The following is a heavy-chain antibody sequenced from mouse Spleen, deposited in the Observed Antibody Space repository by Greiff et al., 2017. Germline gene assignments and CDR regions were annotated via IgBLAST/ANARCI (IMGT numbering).Heavy chain of an antibody. V-gene: IGHV7-3*02. D-gene: IGHD4-1*02. J-gene: IGHJ2*01. CDR2: IRNKANGYTT. Sequence: EVKLMESGGGLVQPGGSLRLSCATSGFTFTDYYMSWVRQPPGKALEWLGFIRNKANGYTTEYSASVKGRFTISRDNSQSILYLQMNTLRAEDSATYYCARDPQLGFDYWDQGTTLTVSS. CDR3: ARDPQLGFDY. CDR1: GFTFTDYY.